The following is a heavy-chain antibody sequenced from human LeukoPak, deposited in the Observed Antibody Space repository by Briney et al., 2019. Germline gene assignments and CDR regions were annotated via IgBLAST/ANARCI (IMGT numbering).Heavy chain of an antibody. D-gene: IGHD6-19*01. J-gene: IGHJ4*02. CDR2: IYLGDSDT. CDR3: ARHSYSSGWYVDY. CDR1: GYSFTSYW. V-gene: IGHV5-51*01. Sequence: GESLKISCKGSGYSFTSYWIGWARQMPGKGLEWMGIIYLGDSDTRYSPSFQGQVTISADKSISTAYLQWSSLKASDTAMYYCARHSYSSGWYVDYWGQGTLVTVSS.